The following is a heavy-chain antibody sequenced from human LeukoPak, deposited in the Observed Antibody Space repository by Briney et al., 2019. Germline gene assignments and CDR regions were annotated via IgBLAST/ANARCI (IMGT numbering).Heavy chain of an antibody. CDR1: GFAFISYG. CDR2: ISHSSNTI. D-gene: IGHD5-12*01. CDR3: ARAMRSGYDY. V-gene: IGHV3-48*02. J-gene: IGHJ4*02. Sequence: PGGSLRLSCAASGFAFISYGMNWVRQAPGKGLEWISYISHSSNTIHYADSVKGRFTISRDNAKNSLYLQMNSLRDEDTAVYHCARAMRSGYDYWGQGTLVTVSS.